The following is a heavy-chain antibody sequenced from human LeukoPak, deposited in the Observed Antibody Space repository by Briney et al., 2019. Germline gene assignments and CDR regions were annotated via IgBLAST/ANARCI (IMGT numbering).Heavy chain of an antibody. CDR3: ARVSIAAAVAGTEYFQH. CDR2: IYYSGST. V-gene: IGHV4-59*06. Sequence: SETLSLTCTVSGGSISSYYWSWIRQHPGKGLEWIGYIYYSGSTYYNPSLKSRVTISVDTSKNQFSLKLSSVTAADTAVYYCARVSIAAAVAGTEYFQHWGQGTLVTVSS. CDR1: GGSISSYY. D-gene: IGHD6-19*01. J-gene: IGHJ1*01.